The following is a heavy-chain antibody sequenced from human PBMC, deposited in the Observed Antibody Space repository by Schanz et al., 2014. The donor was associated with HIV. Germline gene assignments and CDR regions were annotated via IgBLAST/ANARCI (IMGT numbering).Heavy chain of an antibody. V-gene: IGHV4-34*02. CDR3: ARGDFGGSSVDY. J-gene: IGHJ4*01. CDR1: GESLSGYY. D-gene: IGHD4-17*01. CDR2: INHSGST. Sequence: QVQLQQWGAGLLKPSETLSLTCAVYGESLSGYYWTWIRQPPKKGLEWIGEINHSGSTNYTPSLKSRVTISVDTSKKQFSLNLDSVTAADTAVYFCARGDFGGSSVDYWGHGNMVTVSS.